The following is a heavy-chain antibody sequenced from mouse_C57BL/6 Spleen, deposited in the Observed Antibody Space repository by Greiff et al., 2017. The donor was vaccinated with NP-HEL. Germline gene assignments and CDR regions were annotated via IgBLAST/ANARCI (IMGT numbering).Heavy chain of an antibody. CDR1: GYSITSGYY. CDR2: ISYDGSN. J-gene: IGHJ1*03. D-gene: IGHD2-4*01. CDR3: ARARYYDYDGYFDV. Sequence: EVKLMESGPGLVKPSQSLSLTCSVTGYSITSGYYWNWIRQFPGNKLEWMGYISYDGSNNYNPSLKNRISITRDTSKNQFFLKLNSVTTEDTATYYCARARYYDYDGYFDVWGTGTTVTVSS. V-gene: IGHV3-6*01.